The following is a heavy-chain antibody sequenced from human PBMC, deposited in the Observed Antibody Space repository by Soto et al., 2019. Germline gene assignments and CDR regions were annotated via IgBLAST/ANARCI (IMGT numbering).Heavy chain of an antibody. D-gene: IGHD3-10*01. V-gene: IGHV1-69*06. J-gene: IGHJ6*02. Sequence: QVQLVQSGAEVRKPGSSVKVSCGTSGNTFINYAISWVRQAPGQGLEWMGGIIPFSGTTSYTQNFQGGVTFTAEIVMNTVYMELSSLKSRDTAVYYCVRSPLIRGVVRGLDVWGQGTTITVSS. CDR2: IIPFSGTT. CDR3: VRSPLIRGVVRGLDV. CDR1: GNTFINYA.